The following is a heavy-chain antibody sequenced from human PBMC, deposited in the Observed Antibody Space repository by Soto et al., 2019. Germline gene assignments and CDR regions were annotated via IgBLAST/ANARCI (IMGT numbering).Heavy chain of an antibody. Sequence: ESVKISCKAAGYSFTSYWIAWVRQMPGRGLEWIGITFPGDSDTTFSPSFQGQVTISVDKSISTAYLEWSSLKVSDTAMYYCAKQIGTTGGLFEFWGQGTQVSVPS. CDR3: AKQIGTTGGLFEF. CDR2: TFPGDSDT. CDR1: GYSFTSYW. J-gene: IGHJ4*02. D-gene: IGHD1-7*01. V-gene: IGHV5-51*01.